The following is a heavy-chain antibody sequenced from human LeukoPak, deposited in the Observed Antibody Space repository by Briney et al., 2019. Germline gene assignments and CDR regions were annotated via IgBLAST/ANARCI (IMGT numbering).Heavy chain of an antibody. CDR3: ARAQYGSGSYHTWYYFDY. CDR1: GYTFTGYY. V-gene: IGHV1-2*02. CDR2: INPNSGGT. J-gene: IGHJ4*02. Sequence: ASVKVSFKASGYTFTGYYMHWVRQAPGQGLEWMGWINPNSGGTNYAQKFQGRVTMTRDTSISTAYMELSRLRSDDTAVYYCARAQYGSGSYHTWYYFDYWGQGTLVTVSS. D-gene: IGHD3-10*01.